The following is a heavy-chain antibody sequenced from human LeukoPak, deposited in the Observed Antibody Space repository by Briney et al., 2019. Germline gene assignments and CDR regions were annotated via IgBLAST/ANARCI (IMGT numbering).Heavy chain of an antibody. CDR3: ARGGLFKYFFDY. J-gene: IGHJ4*02. CDR1: GFTFSDYG. CDR2: MSYDGSDK. D-gene: IGHD2-15*01. V-gene: IGHV3-30*03. Sequence: QTGGSLRLSCAASGFTFSDYGMHWVRQAPGKGLEWVAVMSYDGSDKYYADSVKGRFTISRDNAKNMLYLQMNSLRAEDTAVYYCARGGLFKYFFDYWGQGTPVTVSS.